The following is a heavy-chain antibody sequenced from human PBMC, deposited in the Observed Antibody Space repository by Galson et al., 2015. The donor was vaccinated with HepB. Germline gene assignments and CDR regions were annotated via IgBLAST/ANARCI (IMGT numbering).Heavy chain of an antibody. D-gene: IGHD2-2*02. J-gene: IGHJ3*02. V-gene: IGHV3-74*01. CDR1: GFSFSRYW. Sequence: SLRLSCAASGFSFSRYWMHWVRHAPGKGLVWVSRINSDGSSTSNADYVKGRFTISRDNAKNTLYLQMNSLRAEDTAVYYCARDLGGFDTDDAFDIWGQGTMVTVSS. CDR2: INSDGSST. CDR3: ARDLGGFDTDDAFDI.